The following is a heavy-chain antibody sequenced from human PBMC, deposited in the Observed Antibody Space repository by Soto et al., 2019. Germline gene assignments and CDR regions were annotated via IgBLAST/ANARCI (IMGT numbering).Heavy chain of an antibody. V-gene: IGHV2-70*04. CDR3: ARTQYGYCSGGSCYDY. CDR2: IDWDDDK. Sequence: SGPTLVNPTQTLTLTCTFSGFSLSTSGMRVSWIRQPPGKALEWLARIDWDDDKFYSTSLKTRLTISKYTSKNQVVLIMTNMHPVDTATYYCARTQYGYCSGGSCYDYWGQGTLLTVSS. D-gene: IGHD2-15*01. CDR1: GFSLSTSGMR. J-gene: IGHJ4*02.